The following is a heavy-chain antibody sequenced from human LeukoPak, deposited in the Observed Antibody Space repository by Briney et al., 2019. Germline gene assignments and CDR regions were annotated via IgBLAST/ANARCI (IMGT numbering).Heavy chain of an antibody. CDR1: RRSVISRRYY. V-gene: IGHV4-39*02. J-gene: IGHJ4*02. D-gene: IGHD5-24*01. CDR3: ARDGYNSGY. CDR2: IYYSGST. Sequence: PADTLSLICAVSRRSVISRRYYWVGIRQPPGKGLEWIGSIYYSGSTYYNPSLKSRVTISVDTSKNQFSLKLSSVTAADTAVYYCARDGYNSGYWGQGTLVTVFS.